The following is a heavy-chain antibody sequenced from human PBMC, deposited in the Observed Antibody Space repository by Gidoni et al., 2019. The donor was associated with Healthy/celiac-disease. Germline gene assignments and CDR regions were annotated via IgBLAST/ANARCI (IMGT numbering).Heavy chain of an antibody. CDR2: IIPIFGTA. V-gene: IGHV1-69*06. Sequence: QVQLVQSGAEGKKPGSSVKVSCKASGGTFSSYAISWVRQAPGQGLEWMGGIIPIFGTANYAQKFQGRVTITADKSTSTAYMELSSLRSEDTAVYYCVISRRIAVAGTWDYWGQGTLVTVSS. CDR1: GGTFSSYA. D-gene: IGHD6-19*01. CDR3: VISRRIAVAGTWDY. J-gene: IGHJ4*02.